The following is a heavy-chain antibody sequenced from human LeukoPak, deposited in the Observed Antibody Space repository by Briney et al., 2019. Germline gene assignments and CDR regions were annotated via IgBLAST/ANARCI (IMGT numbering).Heavy chain of an antibody. CDR1: GYSISSGYY. Sequence: SETLSLTCTVSGYSISSGYYWGWIRQPPGKGLEWIGSIYHSGSTYYNPSLKSRVTISVDTSKNQFSLKLSSVTAADTAVYYCARVDDSSDNWFDPWGQGTLVTVSS. D-gene: IGHD2-15*01. CDR2: IYHSGST. CDR3: ARVDDSSDNWFDP. V-gene: IGHV4-38-2*02. J-gene: IGHJ5*02.